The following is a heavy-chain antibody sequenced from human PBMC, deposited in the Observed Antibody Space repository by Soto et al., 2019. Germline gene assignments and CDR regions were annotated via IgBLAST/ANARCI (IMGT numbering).Heavy chain of an antibody. Sequence: GGSLRLSCAASGFTVSSYYMSWVRQAPGKGLEWVSVIYSAGSADFADSVKGRFTISRDNSKNTLYLQMSSLRAEDTAVYYCARGDYYDSSGPFSDAFDIWGQGTMVTVSS. D-gene: IGHD3-22*01. CDR3: ARGDYYDSSGPFSDAFDI. J-gene: IGHJ3*02. CDR2: IYSAGSA. CDR1: GFTVSSYY. V-gene: IGHV3-66*01.